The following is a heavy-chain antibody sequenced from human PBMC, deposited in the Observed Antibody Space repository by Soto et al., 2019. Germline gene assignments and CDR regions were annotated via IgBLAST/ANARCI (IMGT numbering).Heavy chain of an antibody. Sequence: ASVKVSCKASGYTFTGYYMHWVRQAPGQGLEWMGWINPNSGGTNYAQKFQGWVTMTRDTSISTAYMELSRLRSDETAVYYCARDLPILSGYGYFDYWGQGTLVTVSS. J-gene: IGHJ4*02. V-gene: IGHV1-2*04. CDR3: ARDLPILSGYGYFDY. CDR2: INPNSGGT. CDR1: GYTFTGYY. D-gene: IGHD5-12*01.